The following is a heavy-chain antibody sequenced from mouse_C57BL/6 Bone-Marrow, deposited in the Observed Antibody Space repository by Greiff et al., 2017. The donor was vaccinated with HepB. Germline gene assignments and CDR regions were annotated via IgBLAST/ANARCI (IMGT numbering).Heavy chain of an antibody. J-gene: IGHJ1*03. CDR1: GFTFSSYA. CDR3: ARVCYFDV. V-gene: IGHV5-4*03. Sequence: EVKLVESGGGLVKPGGSLKLSCAASGFTFSSYAMSWVRQTPEKRLECVATISDGGSYTYYPDNVKGRFTISRDNAKNNLYLQMSHLKSEDTAMYYCARVCYFDVWGTGTTVTVSS. CDR2: ISDGGSYT.